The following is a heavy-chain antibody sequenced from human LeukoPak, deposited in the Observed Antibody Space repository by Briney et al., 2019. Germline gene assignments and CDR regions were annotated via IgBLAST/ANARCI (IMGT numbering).Heavy chain of an antibody. V-gene: IGHV3-23*01. CDR1: GFTFSSYA. Sequence: GGSLRLSCAASGFTFSSYAMSWVRQAPGKGLEWVSAISGSGGSTYYADSVKGRFTISRDNSKNMLYLQMNSLRAEDTAVYYCARDDYGDYKYFQHWGQGTLVTVSS. D-gene: IGHD4-17*01. CDR3: ARDDYGDYKYFQH. CDR2: ISGSGGST. J-gene: IGHJ1*01.